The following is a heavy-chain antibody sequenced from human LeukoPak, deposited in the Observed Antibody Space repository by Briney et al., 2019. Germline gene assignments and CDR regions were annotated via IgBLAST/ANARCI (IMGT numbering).Heavy chain of an antibody. V-gene: IGHV1-46*01. D-gene: IGHD6-13*01. CDR3: ARDGIAAAGTPYYFDY. CDR2: INPSGGST. J-gene: IGHJ4*02. CDR1: GYTFTSYY. Sequence: ASVKVSCKASGYTFTSYYMHWVRQAPGRGLEWMGIINPSGGSTSYAQKFQGRVTMTRDTSTSTVYMELSSLRSEDTAVYYCARDGIAAAGTPYYFDYWGQGTLVTVSS.